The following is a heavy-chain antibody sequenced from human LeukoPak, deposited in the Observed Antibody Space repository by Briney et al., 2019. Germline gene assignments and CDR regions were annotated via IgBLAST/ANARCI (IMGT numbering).Heavy chain of an antibody. CDR1: GFTFSSYW. CDR3: ARAGWELTHGFDY. J-gene: IGHJ4*02. Sequence: GGSLRLSCAASGFTFSSYWMSWVRQAPGKGLEWVANIKQDGSEKYYVDSVKGRFTISRDNAKNSLYLQMNSLRAEDTAVYYCARAGWELTHGFDYWGQGTLVTVSS. D-gene: IGHD1-26*01. V-gene: IGHV3-7*01. CDR2: IKQDGSEK.